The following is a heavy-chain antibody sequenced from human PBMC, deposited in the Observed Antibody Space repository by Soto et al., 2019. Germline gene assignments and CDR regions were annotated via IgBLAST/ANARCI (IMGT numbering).Heavy chain of an antibody. CDR2: INPNSGGT. Sequence: ASVKVSCKASGYTFTGHYMHWVRQAPGQGLEWMGWINPNSGGTNYAQKFQGRVTMTRDTSISTAYMELSRLRSDDTAVYYCARVSPYYDSTTIGYWGQGTLVTVS. CDR3: ARVSPYYDSTTIGY. J-gene: IGHJ4*02. D-gene: IGHD3-22*01. V-gene: IGHV1-2*02. CDR1: GYTFTGHY.